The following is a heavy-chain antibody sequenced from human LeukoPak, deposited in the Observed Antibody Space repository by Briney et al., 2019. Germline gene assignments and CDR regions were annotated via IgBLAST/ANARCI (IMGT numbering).Heavy chain of an antibody. J-gene: IGHJ6*03. CDR1: GGTFSSYA. CDR2: IIPVFGTS. V-gene: IGHV1-69*13. CDR3: AKICKEVVNCYYYMDV. D-gene: IGHD3-22*01. Sequence: ASVKVSCKASGGTFSSYAISWVRQAPGQGLEWMGGIIPVFGTSNYAQKFQGRVTITADESTRTAYMELSSLRAEDTAVYYCAKICKEVVNCYYYMDVWGKGTTVTISS.